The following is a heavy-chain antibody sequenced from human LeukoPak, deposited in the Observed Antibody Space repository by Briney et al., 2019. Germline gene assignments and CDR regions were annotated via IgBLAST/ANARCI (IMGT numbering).Heavy chain of an antibody. J-gene: IGHJ4*02. Sequence: ASVKVSCKASGYTFTSYGISWVRQAPGQGLEWMGWISAYNGNTNYAQKLQDRVTMTTDTSTSTAYIELSSLRSDDTAVYYCARALYYDFWSGYSHWGQGTLVTVSS. CDR1: GYTFTSYG. D-gene: IGHD3-3*01. V-gene: IGHV1-18*01. CDR3: ARALYYDFWSGYSH. CDR2: ISAYNGNT.